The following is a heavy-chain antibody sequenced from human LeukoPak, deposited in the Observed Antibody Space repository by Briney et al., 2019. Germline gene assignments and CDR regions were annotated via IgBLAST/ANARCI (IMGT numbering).Heavy chain of an antibody. Sequence: PGGSLRLSCAASGFTFSSYVMHWVRQAPGKGLGWVAVISYDGNNKYYADSVKGRFTISRDNSKNTLYLQMNSLRAEDTAVYYCAKEGPNTVTTSLDYWGQGTLVTVSS. CDR1: GFTFSSYV. CDR3: AKEGPNTVTTSLDY. V-gene: IGHV3-30*18. D-gene: IGHD4-17*01. CDR2: ISYDGNNK. J-gene: IGHJ4*02.